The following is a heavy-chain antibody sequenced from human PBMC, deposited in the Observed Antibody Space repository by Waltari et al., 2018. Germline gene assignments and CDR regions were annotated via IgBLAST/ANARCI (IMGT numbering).Heavy chain of an antibody. J-gene: IGHJ4*02. CDR3: SRSPAGYSRSDY. D-gene: IGHD5-18*01. Sequence: EVRLEESGGGLVQPGGSLRLSCAASGFAFSSSWMHWVRQAPGEGLVWVARIDNEGSGTTYADSVMGRFTSSRDHAKNKVYVEMNRLRAEDTAVYCCSRSPAGYSRSDYWGQGTLVTVSS. V-gene: IGHV3-74*01. CDR2: IDNEGSGT. CDR1: GFAFSSSW.